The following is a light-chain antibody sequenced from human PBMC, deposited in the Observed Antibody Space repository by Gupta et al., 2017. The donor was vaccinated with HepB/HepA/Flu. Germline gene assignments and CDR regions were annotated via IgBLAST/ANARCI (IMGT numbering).Light chain of an antibody. J-gene: IGLJ3*02. V-gene: IGLV5-45*02. CDR3: ATWHGKTVV. CDR2: YKSAPNN. CDR1: SGLRVDNYW. Sequence: AVLTQPSSLSASPGASASLPCTFRSGLRVDNYWICWYQQQPGRPPHYLLRYKSAPNNEQGSGVPRRFSGSKDASANAAILVISGVQFEDEADYHCATWHGKTVVFGGGTKVTVL.